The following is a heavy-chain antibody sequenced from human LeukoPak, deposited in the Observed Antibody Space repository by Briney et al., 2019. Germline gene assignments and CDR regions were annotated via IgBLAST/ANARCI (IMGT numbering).Heavy chain of an antibody. D-gene: IGHD6-19*01. J-gene: IGHJ4*02. CDR2: IYYSGST. Sequence: SETLSLTRTVSGGSISSYYWSWIRQPPGKGLEWFGYIYYSGSTNYNPSLKSRVTISVDTSKNQFSLKLSSVTAADTAVYYCARADRWGGSGWLDYWGQGTLVTVSS. CDR3: ARADRWGGSGWLDY. CDR1: GGSISSYY. V-gene: IGHV4-59*08.